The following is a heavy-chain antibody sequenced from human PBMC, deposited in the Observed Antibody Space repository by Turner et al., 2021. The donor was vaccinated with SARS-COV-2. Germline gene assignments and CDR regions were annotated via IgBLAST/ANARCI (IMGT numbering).Heavy chain of an antibody. J-gene: IGHJ4*02. Sequence: QVQLVESGGGVVQPGRYLRLSCAASGFTFSSYGMHWVRQAPGKGLEWVAVTSYDGSDKNYADSVKGRFTISRDNSKNTLYLNSLRAEDTAVYYCAKQSGPYCSGGSCYGGIFDYWGQGTLVTVSS. V-gene: IGHV3-30*18. CDR1: GFTFSSYG. D-gene: IGHD2-15*01. CDR2: TSYDGSDK. CDR3: AKQSGPYCSGGSCYGGIFDY.